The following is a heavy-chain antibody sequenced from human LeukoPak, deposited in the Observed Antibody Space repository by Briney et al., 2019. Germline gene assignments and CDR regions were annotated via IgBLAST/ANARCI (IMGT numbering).Heavy chain of an antibody. CDR3: AREAPKRWLPD. CDR2: IYSDGST. V-gene: IGHV3-53*01. Sequence: GGSLRLSCAASGFTVSSDYVSWVRQAPGKGLEWVSVIYSDGSTYYADSVRGRFIISRDSSKNTLYLQMNSLRVEDTAVYYCAREAPKRWLPDWGQGTLVTVSS. D-gene: IGHD5-24*01. CDR1: GFTVSSDY. J-gene: IGHJ4*02.